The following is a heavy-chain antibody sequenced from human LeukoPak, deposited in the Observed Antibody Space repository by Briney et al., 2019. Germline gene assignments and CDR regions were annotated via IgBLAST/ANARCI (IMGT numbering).Heavy chain of an antibody. D-gene: IGHD6-19*01. CDR3: AKKGIAVAGADAFDI. CDR1: GFTFSSYA. Sequence: GGSLRLSCAASGFTFSSYAMSWVRQAPGKGLEWVSATSGSGGSTYYADSVKGRFTISRDNSKNTLYLKMNSLRGEDTAVYYCAKKGIAVAGADAFDIWGQGTMVTVSS. V-gene: IGHV3-23*01. CDR2: TSGSGGST. J-gene: IGHJ3*02.